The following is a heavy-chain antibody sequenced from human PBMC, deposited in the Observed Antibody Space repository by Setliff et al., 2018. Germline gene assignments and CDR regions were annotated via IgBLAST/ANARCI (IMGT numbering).Heavy chain of an antibody. Sequence: VASVKVSCKTSGFMFYTFGFSWVRHVPEQGFEWMGCISGYNGNTNYAQKFQDRVTVTMDTSTSTVYMELRSLRSDDTAVYYCARDRKEIVVKPPAASLDYWGQGTQVTVSS. CDR3: ARDRKEIVVKPPAASLDY. D-gene: IGHD2-2*01. J-gene: IGHJ4*02. CDR1: GFMFYTFG. V-gene: IGHV1-18*01. CDR2: ISGYNGNT.